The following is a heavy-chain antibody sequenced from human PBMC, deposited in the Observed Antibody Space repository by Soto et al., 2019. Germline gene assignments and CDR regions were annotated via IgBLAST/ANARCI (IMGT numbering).Heavy chain of an antibody. CDR3: ASGTYPADWYFDL. CDR2: VRSQTNNYAT. D-gene: IGHD1-26*01. V-gene: IGHV3-73*02. CDR1: GFTFSGSA. Sequence: EVQLVESGGGLVQPGGSLKLSCAASGFTFSGSAVHWVRQASGKGLEWVGRVRSQTNNYATAYGASVKGMFIISRDDSRNMASLQMNRLKTEDTAVYSCASGTYPADWYFDLWGRGTLVTVSS. J-gene: IGHJ2*01.